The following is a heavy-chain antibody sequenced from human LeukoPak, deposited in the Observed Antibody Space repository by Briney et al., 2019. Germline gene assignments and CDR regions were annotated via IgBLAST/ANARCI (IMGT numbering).Heavy chain of an antibody. Sequence: GGSLSLSCAASGFTISSYAMSWVRQAPGKGLEWVSAISGSGGSTYYADSVKGRFTISRDNSKNTLYLQMNSLRAEDTAVYYCAKGYCSSTSCHNWFDPWGQGTLVTVSS. CDR1: GFTISSYA. J-gene: IGHJ5*02. CDR3: AKGYCSSTSCHNWFDP. V-gene: IGHV3-23*01. D-gene: IGHD2-2*01. CDR2: ISGSGGST.